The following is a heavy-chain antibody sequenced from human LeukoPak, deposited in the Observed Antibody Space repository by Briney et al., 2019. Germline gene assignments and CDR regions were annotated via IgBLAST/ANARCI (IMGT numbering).Heavy chain of an antibody. J-gene: IGHJ4*02. CDR2: IWYDGSNK. CDR3: ARDRMASGSYYLDY. CDR1: GFTFSSYG. V-gene: IGHV3-33*01. Sequence: GRSLRLSCAASGFTFSSYGMHWVRQAPGKGLEWVAVIWYDGSNKYYADSVKGRFTISRDNSKNTLYLQMNSLRAEDTAVYYCARDRMASGSYYLDYWGQGTLVTISS. D-gene: IGHD1-26*01.